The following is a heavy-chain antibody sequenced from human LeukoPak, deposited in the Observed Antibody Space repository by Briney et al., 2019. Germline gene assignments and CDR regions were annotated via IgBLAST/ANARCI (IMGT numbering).Heavy chain of an antibody. CDR3: AREQWYYDILTASNWFDP. D-gene: IGHD3-9*01. CDR1: GYTFTSYD. V-gene: IGHV1-8*01. Sequence: ASVKVSCKASGYTFTSYDINWVRQATGQGLEWMGWMNPNSGNTGYAQKFQGRVTMTRNTSISTAYMELSSLRSEDTAVYYCAREQWYYDILTASNWFDPWGQGTLVTVSS. CDR2: MNPNSGNT. J-gene: IGHJ5*02.